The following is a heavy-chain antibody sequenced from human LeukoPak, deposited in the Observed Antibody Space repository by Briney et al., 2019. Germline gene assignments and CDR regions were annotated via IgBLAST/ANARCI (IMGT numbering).Heavy chain of an antibody. Sequence: LSLTCAVYGGSFSGYYWSWIRQAPGKGLEWVSYVNDDSSDIHYAGSVRGRFTISRDDARKTLYLQLSSLRVEDTAVYYCARDTFQPGLIDSWGQGTLVTVSS. V-gene: IGHV3-11*06. CDR3: ARDTFQPGLIDS. CDR1: GGSFSGYY. CDR2: VNDDSSDI. J-gene: IGHJ4*02. D-gene: IGHD2-2*01.